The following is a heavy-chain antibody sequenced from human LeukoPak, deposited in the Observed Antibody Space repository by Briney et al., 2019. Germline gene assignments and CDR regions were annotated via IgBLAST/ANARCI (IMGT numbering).Heavy chain of an antibody. J-gene: IGHJ4*02. CDR1: GFTFNSYA. CDR3: AKEQEVVYAPTFDY. D-gene: IGHD2-8*02. Sequence: GGSLRLSCSASGFTFNSYAIHWVRQAPGKRLEYVSSIGTNGISTYYADSVTGRFTISRDNSKNSLYLQMSSLRAEDTAVYYCAKEQEVVYAPTFDYWGQGTLVTVSS. V-gene: IGHV3-64D*09. CDR2: IGTNGIST.